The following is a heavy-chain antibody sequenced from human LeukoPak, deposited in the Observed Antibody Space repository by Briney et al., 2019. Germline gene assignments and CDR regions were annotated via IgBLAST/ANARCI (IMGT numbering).Heavy chain of an antibody. D-gene: IGHD2-2*01. CDR3: ARGSQLHYYYMDV. V-gene: IGHV3-74*01. CDR1: GFTFSSYW. Sequence: PGGSLRLSCAASGFTFSSYWMHWVRQAPGKGLVWVSRINSDGSSTNYADSVKGRFTISRDNAKNTLYLQMNSLRAEDTAVYYCARGSQLHYYYMDVWGKGTTVTVSS. J-gene: IGHJ6*03. CDR2: INSDGSST.